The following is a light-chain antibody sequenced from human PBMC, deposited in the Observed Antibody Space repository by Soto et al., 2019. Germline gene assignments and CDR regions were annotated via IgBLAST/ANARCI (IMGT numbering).Light chain of an antibody. CDR3: QQYNGWPIT. CDR2: DAS. V-gene: IGKV3-11*01. J-gene: IGKJ5*01. CDR1: QSVSSY. Sequence: EIVLTQSPATLSLSPGERATLSCRASQSVSSYLAWYQQKPGQAPRLLIYDASNRATGIPARFSGSGSGTDFTLTISSLEPEDFAVYYCQQYNGWPITFGQGTRLAI.